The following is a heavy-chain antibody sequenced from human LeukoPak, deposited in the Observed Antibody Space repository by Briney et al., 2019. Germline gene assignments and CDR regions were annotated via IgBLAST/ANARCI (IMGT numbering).Heavy chain of an antibody. CDR2: IYTSGST. CDR3: ARALWELRSSAFFDY. Sequence: SETLSLTCTVSGGSISSYYWSWIRQPAGKGLEWIGRIYTSGSTNYNPSLKSRVTMSVDTSKNQFSLKLSSVTAADTAVYYCARALWELRSSAFFDYWGQGTLVTVSS. J-gene: IGHJ4*02. V-gene: IGHV4-4*07. D-gene: IGHD1-26*01. CDR1: GGSISSYY.